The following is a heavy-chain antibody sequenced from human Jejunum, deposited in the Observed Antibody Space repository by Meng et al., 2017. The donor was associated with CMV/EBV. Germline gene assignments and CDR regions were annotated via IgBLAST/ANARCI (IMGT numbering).Heavy chain of an antibody. D-gene: IGHD1-26*01. Sequence: SGFTFSNFKMDGVRQAPGRGLEWVSSIGSIGSYKYYADSVRGRFTISRDNAKNSLYLQMNSLRAEDTGVYYCASGTRSGTSAIDYWGQGTLVTVSS. CDR1: GFTFSNFK. CDR3: ASGTRSGTSAIDY. V-gene: IGHV3-21*01. J-gene: IGHJ4*02. CDR2: IGSIGSYK.